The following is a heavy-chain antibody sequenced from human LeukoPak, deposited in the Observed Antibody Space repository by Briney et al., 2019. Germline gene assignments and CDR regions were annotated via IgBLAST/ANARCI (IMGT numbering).Heavy chain of an antibody. J-gene: IGHJ4*02. CDR2: IYSSGNT. D-gene: IGHD6-13*01. V-gene: IGHV4-4*07. CDR1: GGSMRSYF. Sequence: PSETLSLTCTVSGGSMRSYFWSWIRQPAGKGLEWIGRIYSSGNTNYNPSLKSRVTMSVDTSKNQFSLKLTSATAADTAFYYCAREGPYSGRWYYFDYWGQGILVTVSS. CDR3: AREGPYSGRWYYFDY.